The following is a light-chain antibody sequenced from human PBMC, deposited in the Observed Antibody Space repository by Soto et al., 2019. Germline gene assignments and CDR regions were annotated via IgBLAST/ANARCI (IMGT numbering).Light chain of an antibody. CDR1: QSVSSY. CDR2: DAS. J-gene: IGKJ1*01. Sequence: IGLTPSPATLSLYPRERAPLYCMASQSVSSYLAWYQQKPGQAPRLLIYDASNRATGIPARFSGSGSGTDFTLTVSSLEPEDFAVYYCQQRSNWSWTFGQGTKVDIK. V-gene: IGKV3-11*01. CDR3: QQRSNWSWT.